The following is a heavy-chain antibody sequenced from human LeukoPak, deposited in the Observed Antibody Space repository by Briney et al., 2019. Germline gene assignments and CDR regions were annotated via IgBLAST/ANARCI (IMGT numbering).Heavy chain of an antibody. CDR2: IRSKAYGGTT. Sequence: GGSLRLSCTASGFTFGDYAVSWFRQAPGKGLEWVGFIRSKAYGGTTEYAASVKGRFTISRDDSKSIAYLQMNSLKTEDTAVYYCTRALAVAGPFDYWGQGTLVTVSS. V-gene: IGHV3-49*03. CDR3: TRALAVAGPFDY. J-gene: IGHJ4*02. D-gene: IGHD6-19*01. CDR1: GFTFGDYA.